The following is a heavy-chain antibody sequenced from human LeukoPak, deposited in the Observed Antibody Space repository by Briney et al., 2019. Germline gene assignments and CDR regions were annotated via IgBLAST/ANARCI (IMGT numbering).Heavy chain of an antibody. CDR1: GGSISSYY. J-gene: IGHJ5*02. CDR3: ARDVNWSDP. Sequence: SETLSLTCTVSGGSISSYYWSWIRQPPGKGLEWIGYIYYSGSTNYSPSLKSRVTISVDTSKYQFSLKLISVTAADTAVYYCARDVNWSDPWGQGTLVTVSS. CDR2: IYYSGST. V-gene: IGHV4-59*01.